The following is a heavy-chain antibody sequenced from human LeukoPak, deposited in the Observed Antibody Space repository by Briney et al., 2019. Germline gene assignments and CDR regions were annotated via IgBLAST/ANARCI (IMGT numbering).Heavy chain of an antibody. V-gene: IGHV3-72*01. CDR3: ASIRGTFGY. CDR2: TRNKANSYIT. D-gene: IGHD1-26*01. Sequence: PRGSLRLSCAASGFTFSDHFLDWVPQAPGKGVWWVGLTRNKANSYITEYAASVKGRFTISRDDSKNSLYLQMSSLKTDDTAMYYCASIRGTFGYWGQGTLVTVSS. CDR1: GFTFSDHF. J-gene: IGHJ4*02.